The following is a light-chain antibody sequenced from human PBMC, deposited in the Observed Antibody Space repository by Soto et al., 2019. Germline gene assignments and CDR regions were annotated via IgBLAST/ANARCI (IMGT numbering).Light chain of an antibody. CDR2: DAS. CDR1: QSVSTN. V-gene: IGKV3-15*01. J-gene: IGKJ4*01. Sequence: IVMTQSPATLSVSPGERATLSCRASQSVSTNLAWYQQRPGQAPSLLIYDASTRATGFPARFSGRGSGTEFTLTISSLQSEDFAVYYCQQRSNWPPTFGGGTKVDIK. CDR3: QQRSNWPPT.